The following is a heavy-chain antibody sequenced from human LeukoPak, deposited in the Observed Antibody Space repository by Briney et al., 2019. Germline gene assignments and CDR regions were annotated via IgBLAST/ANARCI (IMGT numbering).Heavy chain of an antibody. V-gene: IGHV1-18*01. CDR3: ATVEYCGGNCEDDAFDI. D-gene: IGHD2-21*02. CDR1: GYTFTNFA. CDR2: ISAYNGKT. Sequence: ASVKVSCKTSGYTFTNFAITWVRQAPGQGLEWMGWISAYNGKTKYAEKFQGRVTMTTETSTTTAYMELRSLRSDDTAVYYCATVEYCGGNCEDDAFDIWGQGTEVTVSS. J-gene: IGHJ3*02.